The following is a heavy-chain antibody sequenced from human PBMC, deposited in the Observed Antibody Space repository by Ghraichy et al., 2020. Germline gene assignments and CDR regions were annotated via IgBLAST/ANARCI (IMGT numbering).Heavy chain of an antibody. V-gene: IGHV4-4*02. D-gene: IGHD2-2*01. Sequence: SETLSLTCAVSGGSISSSNWWSWVRQPPGKGLEWIGEIYHSGSTNYNPSLKSRVTISVDKSKNQFSLKLSSVTAADTAVYYCARVLSSALFCSSTSCYEKWRHGWFDPWGQGTLVTVSS. CDR3: ARVLSSALFCSSTSCYEKWRHGWFDP. CDR1: GGSISSSNW. J-gene: IGHJ5*02. CDR2: IYHSGST.